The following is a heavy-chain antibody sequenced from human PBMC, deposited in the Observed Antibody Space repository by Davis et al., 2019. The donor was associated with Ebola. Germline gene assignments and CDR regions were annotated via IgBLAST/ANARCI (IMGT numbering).Heavy chain of an antibody. CDR2: IKQDGSEK. CDR3: ARDSHDFWSGLSYYYYMDV. J-gene: IGHJ6*03. D-gene: IGHD3-3*01. V-gene: IGHV3-7*03. Sequence: PGGSLRLSCAASGFTFSSYWMSWVRQAPGKGLEWVANIKQDGSEKYYVDSVKGRFTISRDNAKNSLYLQMNSLRAEDTAVYYCARDSHDFWSGLSYYYYMDVWGKGTTVTVSS. CDR1: GFTFSSYW.